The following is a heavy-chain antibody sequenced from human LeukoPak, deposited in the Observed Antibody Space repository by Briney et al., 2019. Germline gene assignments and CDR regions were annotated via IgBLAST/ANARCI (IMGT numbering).Heavy chain of an antibody. CDR2: ISGGGGSA. J-gene: IGHJ6*02. D-gene: IGHD1-26*01. CDR1: GFTFSSYA. V-gene: IGHV3-23*01. CDR3: AKAVGATRGYYYSGMDV. Sequence: GGSLRLSCAASGFTFSSYAMTWVRQAPGKGLEWVSAISGGGGSAYYADSVKGRFTIPRDSSMNTLYLQMNSLTAGDTAVYYCAKAVGATRGYYYSGMDVWGQGTTVTVSS.